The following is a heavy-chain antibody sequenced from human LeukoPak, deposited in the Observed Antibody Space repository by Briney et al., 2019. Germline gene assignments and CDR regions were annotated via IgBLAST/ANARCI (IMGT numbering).Heavy chain of an antibody. D-gene: IGHD1-26*01. J-gene: IGHJ4*02. CDR3: ARTYSGSYYYYFDY. V-gene: IGHV3-7*01. CDR1: GFTFSSYW. CDR2: IKQDGSEK. Sequence: GGSLRLSCAASGFTFSSYWMSWVRQAPGKGLEWVANIKQDGSEKYYVDSVKGRFTISRDNAKNSLYLQMNSLRAEDTAVYYCARTYSGSYYYYFDYWGQGTLVTVSS.